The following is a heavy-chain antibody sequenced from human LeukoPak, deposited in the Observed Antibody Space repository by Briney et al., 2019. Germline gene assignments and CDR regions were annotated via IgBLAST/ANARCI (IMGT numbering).Heavy chain of an antibody. CDR2: ISAYNGNT. V-gene: IGHV1-18*01. J-gene: IGHJ5*02. CDR1: GYTFTSYG. CDR3: ASSHFDLNWFDP. Sequence: ASVKVSCKASGYTFTSYGISWVRQAPGQGLEWMGWISAYNGNTNYAQKLQGRVTMTTDTSTSTAYMELRSLRSDDTAVYYCASSHFDLNWFDPWGQGTLATVSS. D-gene: IGHD3-3*02.